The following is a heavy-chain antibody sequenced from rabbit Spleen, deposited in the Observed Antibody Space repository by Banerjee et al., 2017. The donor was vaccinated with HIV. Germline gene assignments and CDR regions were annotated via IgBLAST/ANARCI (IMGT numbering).Heavy chain of an antibody. J-gene: IGHJ6*01. V-gene: IGHV1S40*01. CDR3: ARDAGTSFSTYGMDL. CDR2: IAADSRT. CDR1: GFSFSSSDY. Sequence: QSLEESGGDLVKPGASLTLTCTASGFSFSSSDYMCWVRQAPGKGLEWIASIAADSRTHYASWVNGRFTISRTSSTTVTLQMTSLTAADTATYFCARDAGTSFSTYGMDLWGPGTLVTVS. D-gene: IGHD8-1*01.